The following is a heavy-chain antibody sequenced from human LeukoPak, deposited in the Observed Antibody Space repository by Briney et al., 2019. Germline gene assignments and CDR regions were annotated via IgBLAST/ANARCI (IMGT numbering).Heavy chain of an antibody. CDR1: GYTFTSYG. CDR2: ISACNGNT. Sequence: ASVKVSCKASGYTFTSYGISWVRQAPGQGLEWMGWISACNGNTNYAQKLQGRVTTTTDTSTSTAYMELRSLRSDDTAVYYCARTPQYYDYVWGSYRSDFDYWGQGTLVTVSS. J-gene: IGHJ4*02. D-gene: IGHD3-16*02. CDR3: ARTPQYYDYVWGSYRSDFDY. V-gene: IGHV1-18*01.